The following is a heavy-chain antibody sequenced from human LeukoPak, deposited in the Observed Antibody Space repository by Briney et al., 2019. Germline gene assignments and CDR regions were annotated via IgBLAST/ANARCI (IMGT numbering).Heavy chain of an antibody. J-gene: IGHJ4*02. CDR2: INPNSGGT. Sequence: ASVKVSCKASGYTFTGYYIHWERQAPGQGLEWMGWINPNSGGTSYAQKFQGRVTMTRDTSISTAYMEVSRLTSDDTAVYYCARDAAHQATVVVTNEPRGTPGAADYWGQGTLVTVSS. V-gene: IGHV1-2*02. CDR1: GYTFTGYY. CDR3: ARDAAHQATVVVTNEPRGTPGAADY. D-gene: IGHD3-22*01.